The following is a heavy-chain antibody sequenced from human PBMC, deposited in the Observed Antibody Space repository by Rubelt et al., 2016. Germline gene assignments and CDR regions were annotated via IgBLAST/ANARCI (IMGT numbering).Heavy chain of an antibody. D-gene: IGHD2-2*01. CDR2: ISGSGGST. Sequence: EVQLLESGGGLVQPGGSLRLSCAASGFTFSSYAMSWVRQAPGKGLEWVSAISGSGGSTYYADSVKGRFTISRDNSKKTLYLQMNSLRAEDTAVYYCAKGQKVVPAANWFDPWGQGTLVTVSS. CDR3: AKGQKVVPAANWFDP. V-gene: IGHV3-23*01. CDR1: GFTFSSYA. J-gene: IGHJ5*02.